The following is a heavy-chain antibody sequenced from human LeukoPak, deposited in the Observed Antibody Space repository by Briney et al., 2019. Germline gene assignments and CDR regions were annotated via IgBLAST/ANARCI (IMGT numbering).Heavy chain of an antibody. CDR3: ARGAAYCGGDCRWFDP. CDR1: GGSISSYY. V-gene: IGHV4-59*01. Sequence: SETLSLTCTVSGGSISSYYWSWIRQPPGKGLEWIGYIYYSGSTNYNPSLKSRVTISVDTSKNQFSLKLSSVTAADTAVYYCARGAAYCGGDCRWFDPWGRGTLVTVSS. J-gene: IGHJ5*02. D-gene: IGHD2-21*02. CDR2: IYYSGST.